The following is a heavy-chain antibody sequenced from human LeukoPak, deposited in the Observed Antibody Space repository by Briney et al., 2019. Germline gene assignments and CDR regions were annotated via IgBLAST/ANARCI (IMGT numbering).Heavy chain of an antibody. CDR2: INHSGST. J-gene: IGHJ4*02. Sequence: SETLSLTCAVYGGSFSGYYWSWIRQPPGKGLEWIGEINHSGSTNYNPSLKSRVTISVDTSENQFSLKLSSVTAADTAVYYCARLGYYGSGRSFGYWGQGTLVTVSS. V-gene: IGHV4-34*01. D-gene: IGHD3-10*01. CDR1: GGSFSGYY. CDR3: ARLGYYGSGRSFGY.